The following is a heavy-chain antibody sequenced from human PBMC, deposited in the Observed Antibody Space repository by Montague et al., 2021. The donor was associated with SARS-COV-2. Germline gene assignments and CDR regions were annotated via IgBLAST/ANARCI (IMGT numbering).Heavy chain of an antibody. CDR3: ATLPSSITIFGVVQGYYFDD. D-gene: IGHD3-3*01. V-gene: IGHV4-4*08. Sequence: SETLSLTCTVSGGSISSYYWSWIRQPPGRGLQWIGYISHSGSTNYNNSLKSRVTISVDTSKNQFSLKLSTVTAADTAVYYCATLPSSITIFGVVQGYYFDDWGQGTLVTVSS. CDR1: GGSISSYY. J-gene: IGHJ4*02. CDR2: ISHSGST.